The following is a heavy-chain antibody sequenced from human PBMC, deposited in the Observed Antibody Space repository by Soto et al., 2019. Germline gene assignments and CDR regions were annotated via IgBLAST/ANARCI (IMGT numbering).Heavy chain of an antibody. CDR2: INYSGRT. V-gene: IGHV4-59*12. CDR1: GGSISTYY. D-gene: IGHD3-22*01. CDR3: AREGYYDSSGAFDI. Sequence: SETLSLTCTVSGGSISTYYWSWIRQPPGKGLEWIGYINYSGRTNYNPSLKSRVTMSLDTSKNQFSLKLSSVTAADTAVYYCAREGYYDSSGAFDIWGQGTMVTVSS. J-gene: IGHJ3*02.